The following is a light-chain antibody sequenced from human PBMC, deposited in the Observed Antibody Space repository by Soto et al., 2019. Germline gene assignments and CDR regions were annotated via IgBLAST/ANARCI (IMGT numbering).Light chain of an antibody. CDR1: QSVSSN. V-gene: IGKV3-15*01. CDR2: GAS. CDR3: QEYSKWPSRT. Sequence: EIVMTQSPVTLSVSPGERATLSCRAGQSVSSNLAWYQKKPGQAPRLLIYGASTRASGIPDRFSGSGSGTELTLTISSLQPEDFAAYYCQEYSKWPSRTFGPGTKVDI. J-gene: IGKJ1*01.